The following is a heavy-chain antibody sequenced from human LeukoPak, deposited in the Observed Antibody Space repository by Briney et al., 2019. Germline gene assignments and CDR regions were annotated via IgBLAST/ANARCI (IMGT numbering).Heavy chain of an antibody. Sequence: GGSLRLSCAASGFTFDDYSMHWVRQAPGKGLEWVSFITWDGTSTYYADSVKGRFTVSRDNSKNSLYLQMDSLRIGDTAFYYCAKDAGWLQFHFYLDCWGLGTLVTVSS. J-gene: IGHJ4*02. CDR3: AKDAGWLQFHFYLDC. V-gene: IGHV3-43*01. CDR2: ITWDGTST. CDR1: GFTFDDYS. D-gene: IGHD5-24*01.